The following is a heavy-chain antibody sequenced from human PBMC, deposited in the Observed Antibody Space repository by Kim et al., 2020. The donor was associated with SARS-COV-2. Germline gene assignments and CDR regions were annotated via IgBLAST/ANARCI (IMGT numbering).Heavy chain of an antibody. D-gene: IGHD3-22*01. J-gene: IGHJ4*02. V-gene: IGHV1-69*01. CDR3: ARDYDSSGYYYY. Sequence: NYAQKFQGRVTITADESTSTAYMELSSLRSEDTAVYYCARDYDSSGYYYYWGQGTLVTVSS.